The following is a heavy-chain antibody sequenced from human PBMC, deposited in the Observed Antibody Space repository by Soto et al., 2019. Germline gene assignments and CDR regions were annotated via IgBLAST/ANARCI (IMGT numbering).Heavy chain of an antibody. CDR1: GYSFTSYW. J-gene: IGHJ6*02. Sequence: RGESLKISCKGAGYSFTSYWIGWVRQMPGKXLEWMGIIYPGDSDTRYSPSFQGQVTISADKSISTAYLQWSSLKASDTAMYYCARNSACSSTSCYNYYYYGMDVWGQGTTVTVSS. CDR2: IYPGDSDT. V-gene: IGHV5-51*01. CDR3: ARNSACSSTSCYNYYYYGMDV. D-gene: IGHD2-2*02.